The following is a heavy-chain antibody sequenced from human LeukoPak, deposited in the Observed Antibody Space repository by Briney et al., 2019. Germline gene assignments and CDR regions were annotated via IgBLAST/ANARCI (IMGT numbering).Heavy chain of an antibody. V-gene: IGHV4-34*01. Sequence: NPSETLSLTCAVYGGSFSGYYWTWLRQPPGKGLEWIGEIHYSGRINYNPSLKSRVTISADTSNNHFSLKMNSVTAADAAVYYCSRGTDAYKCGNSWGQGTLVTVS. CDR1: GGSFSGYY. J-gene: IGHJ4*02. D-gene: IGHD5-24*01. CDR2: IHYSGRI. CDR3: SRGTDAYKCGNS.